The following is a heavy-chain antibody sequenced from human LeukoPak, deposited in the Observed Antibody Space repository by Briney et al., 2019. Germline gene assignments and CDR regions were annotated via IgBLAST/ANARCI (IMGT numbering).Heavy chain of an antibody. CDR3: ARHRYSRGWLGTDY. V-gene: IGHV5-51*01. D-gene: IGHD6-19*01. Sequence: GESLKISCKGSGYSFSSYWIGWVRQMPGKGLEWMGIINPGGSDTRYSPSLQGQVTVSVDKSITTAYLQWSSLKASDTAMYYCARHRYSRGWLGTDYWGQGTLVTVSS. CDR2: INPGGSDT. CDR1: GYSFSSYW. J-gene: IGHJ4*02.